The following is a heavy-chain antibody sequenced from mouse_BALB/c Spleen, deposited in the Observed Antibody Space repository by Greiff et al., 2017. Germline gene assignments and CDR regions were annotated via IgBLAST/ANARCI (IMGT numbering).Heavy chain of an antibody. Sequence: VHLVESGPGLVAPSQSLSITCTVSGFSLTGYGVNWVRQPPGKGLEWLGMIWGDGSTDYNSALKSRLSISKDNSKSQVFLKMNSLQTDDTARYYCARENYYGNYEGNAMDYWGQGTSVTVSS. V-gene: IGHV2-6-7*01. J-gene: IGHJ4*01. CDR1: GFSLTGYG. CDR3: ARENYYGNYEGNAMDY. D-gene: IGHD2-1*01. CDR2: IWGDGST.